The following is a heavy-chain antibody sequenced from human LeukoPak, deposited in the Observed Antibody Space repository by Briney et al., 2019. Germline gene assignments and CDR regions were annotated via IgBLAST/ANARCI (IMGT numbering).Heavy chain of an antibody. CDR3: AKGSGSSPFDP. CDR1: GGSISSYY. J-gene: IGHJ5*02. Sequence: SETLPLTCTASGGSISSYYWSWIRQAPGKGLEWIGYIYYSGSTNYNPSLKSRVTISVDTSKNQFSLKLSSVTAADTAVYYCAKGSGSSPFDPWGQGTLVTVSS. V-gene: IGHV4-59*01. CDR2: IYYSGST. D-gene: IGHD3-10*01.